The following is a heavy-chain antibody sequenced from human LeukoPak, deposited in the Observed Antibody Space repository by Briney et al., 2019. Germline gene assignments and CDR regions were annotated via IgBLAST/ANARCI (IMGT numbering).Heavy chain of an antibody. CDR2: IYTSGST. V-gene: IGHV4-61*02. Sequence: SQTLSLTCTVSGGSISSGSYYWSWIRQPAGKGLEWIGRIYTSGSTNYNPSLKSRVTISVDTSKNQFSLKLSSVTAADTAVYYCARENVYYDFWSGYQKPYYYMDVWGKGTTVTVSS. D-gene: IGHD3-3*01. CDR3: ARENVYYDFWSGYQKPYYYMDV. CDR1: GGSISSGSYY. J-gene: IGHJ6*03.